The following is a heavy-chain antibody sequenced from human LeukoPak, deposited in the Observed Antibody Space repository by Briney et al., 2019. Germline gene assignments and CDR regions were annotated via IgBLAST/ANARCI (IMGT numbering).Heavy chain of an antibody. J-gene: IGHJ4*02. D-gene: IGHD3-10*01. Sequence: SETLSLTCTVSGGSISSGSYYWGWIRQPPGKGPEWIGSIYYSGSTYYNPSLKSRVTISVDTSKNQFSLKLSSVTAADTAVYYCARSVRGVISRSYFDYWGQGTLVTVSS. CDR1: GGSISSGSYY. CDR3: ARSVRGVISRSYFDY. CDR2: IYYSGST. V-gene: IGHV4-39*01.